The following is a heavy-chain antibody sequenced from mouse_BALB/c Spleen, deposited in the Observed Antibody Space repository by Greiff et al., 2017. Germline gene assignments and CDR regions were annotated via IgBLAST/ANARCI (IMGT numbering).Heavy chain of an antibody. CDR2: ISYSGST. V-gene: IGHV3-2*02. D-gene: IGHD2-3*01. Sequence: EVKVEESGPGLVKPSQSLSLTCTVTGYSITSDYAWNWIRQFPGNKLEWMGYISYSGSTSYNPSLKSRISITRDTSKNQFFLQLNSVTTEDTATYYCARSGLLGYFDVWGAGTTVTVSS. J-gene: IGHJ1*01. CDR3: ARSGLLGYFDV. CDR1: GYSITSDYA.